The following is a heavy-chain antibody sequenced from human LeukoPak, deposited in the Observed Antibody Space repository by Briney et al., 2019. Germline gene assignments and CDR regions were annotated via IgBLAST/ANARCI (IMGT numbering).Heavy chain of an antibody. V-gene: IGHV4-39*07. CDR1: GGSISSGSYY. CDR3: ARKMKARGYSYGLNWFDP. J-gene: IGHJ5*02. D-gene: IGHD5-18*01. CDR2: INHSGST. Sequence: SETLSLTCTVSGGSISSGSYYWSWIRQPPGKGLEWIGEINHSGSTNYNPSLKSRVTISVDTSKNQFSLKLSSVTAADTAVYYCARKMKARGYSYGLNWFDPWGQGTLVTVSS.